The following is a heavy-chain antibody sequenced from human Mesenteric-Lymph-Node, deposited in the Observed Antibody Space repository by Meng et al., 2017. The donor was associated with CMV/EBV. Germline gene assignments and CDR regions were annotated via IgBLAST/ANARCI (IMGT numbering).Heavy chain of an antibody. CDR2: ISSSGSTI. CDR3: ARSYYDSSGYPYFDY. V-gene: IGHV3-48*03. J-gene: IGHJ4*02. Sequence: GGSLRLSCAASGFTFSSYEMNWVRQAPGKGLEWVSYISSSGSTIYYADSVKGRFTISRDNAKNSLYLQMNSLRAEDTAVYYCARSYYDSSGYPYFDYWGQGTLVTVSS. CDR1: GFTFSSYE. D-gene: IGHD3-22*01.